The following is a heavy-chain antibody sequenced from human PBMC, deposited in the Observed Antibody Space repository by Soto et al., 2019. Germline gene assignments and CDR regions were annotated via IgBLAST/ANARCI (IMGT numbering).Heavy chain of an antibody. D-gene: IGHD2-21*02. V-gene: IGHV1-69*01. CDR1: GGTFSRYA. J-gene: IGHJ6*02. Sequence: QVQLVQSGAEVKKPGSSVKVSCKASGGTFSRYAISWVRQAPGQGLEWMGGIIPIFGTANYAQKFQGRVTITADESTSTAYMELSSLRSEDTAVYYCARSLGRVVTSYYGMDVWGQGTTVTVSS. CDR2: IIPIFGTA. CDR3: ARSLGRVVTSYYGMDV.